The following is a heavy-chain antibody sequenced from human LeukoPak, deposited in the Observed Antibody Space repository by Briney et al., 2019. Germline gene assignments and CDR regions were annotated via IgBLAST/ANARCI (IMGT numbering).Heavy chain of an antibody. J-gene: IGHJ6*03. CDR3: ARLTHSYYSDTSGYYPYYYMDV. V-gene: IGHV4-39*02. CDR2: ISDSGST. D-gene: IGHD3-22*01. CDR1: GGSLSSSDYY. Sequence: PSETLSLTCTVSGGSLSSSDYYWGWIRPSPGKGLEWNGKISDSGSTYYNPSLNRRVSISVDTSKNHFSLRLSSVTAADTAVYYCARLTHSYYSDTSGYYPYYYMDVWGKGTTVTVSS.